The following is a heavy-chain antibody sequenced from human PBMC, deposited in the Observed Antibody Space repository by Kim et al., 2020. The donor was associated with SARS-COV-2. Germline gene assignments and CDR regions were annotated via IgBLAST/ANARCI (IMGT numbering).Heavy chain of an antibody. Sequence: GGSLRLSCAASGFTFSSYAMHWVRQAPGKGLEWVAVISYDGSNKYYADSVKGRFTISRDNSKNTLYLQMNSLRAEDTAVYYCARSGITMVRGAYFDYWG. CDR2: ISYDGSNK. CDR1: GFTFSSYA. D-gene: IGHD3-10*01. J-gene: IGHJ4*01. CDR3: ARSGITMVRGAYFDY. V-gene: IGHV3-30*04.